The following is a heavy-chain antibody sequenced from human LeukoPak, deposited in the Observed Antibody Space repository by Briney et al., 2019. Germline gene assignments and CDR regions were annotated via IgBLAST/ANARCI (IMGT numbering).Heavy chain of an antibody. D-gene: IGHD3-22*01. CDR2: ISGSGGTT. Sequence: PSGGSLRLSCAASGFTFGNYAMSWVRQAPGKGLECVSTISGSGGTTYYADSVKGRFTISRDNSKNTVHLQMNSLRGEDTAVYYCAKRENYYDSSGYHYVGAFDIWGQGTMVTVSS. J-gene: IGHJ3*02. CDR3: AKRENYYDSSGYHYVGAFDI. CDR1: GFTFGNYA. V-gene: IGHV3-23*01.